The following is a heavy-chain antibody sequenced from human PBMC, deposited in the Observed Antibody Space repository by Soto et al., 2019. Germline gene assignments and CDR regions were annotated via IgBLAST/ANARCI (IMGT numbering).Heavy chain of an antibody. V-gene: IGHV1-2*04. CDR2: INPNSGGT. CDR1: GYTFTGYY. CDR3: ARASAFGGVIFYFDY. J-gene: IGHJ4*02. Sequence: QVQLVQSGAEVKKPGASVKVSCKASGYTFTGYYMHWVRQAPGQGLEWMGWINPNSGGTNYAQKFQGWVTMTRDTSISTAYMELSRLRSDDTAVYYCARASAFGGVIFYFDYWGQGTLVTVSS. D-gene: IGHD3-16*02.